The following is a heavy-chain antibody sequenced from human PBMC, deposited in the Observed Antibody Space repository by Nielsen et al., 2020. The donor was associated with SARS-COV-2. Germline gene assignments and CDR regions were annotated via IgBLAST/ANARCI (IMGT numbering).Heavy chain of an antibody. V-gene: IGHV3-23*01. D-gene: IGHD3-10*01. CDR3: AKFLWFGELSDIYFDY. J-gene: IGHJ4*02. CDR2: ITSSGANT. Sequence: GVLKISCAASGFTFGSYAMNWVRQAPGKGLEWVSGITSSGANTYYADSVKGRFTISRDNSKNTLYLQMNSLRAEDTALYYCAKFLWFGELSDIYFDYWGQGTLVTVSS. CDR1: GFTFGSYA.